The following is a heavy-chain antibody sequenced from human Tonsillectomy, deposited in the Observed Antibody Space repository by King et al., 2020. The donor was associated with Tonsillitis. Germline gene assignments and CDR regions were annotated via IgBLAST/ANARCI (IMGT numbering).Heavy chain of an antibody. J-gene: IGHJ6*03. Sequence: VQLVQSGGGLVQPGGSLRLSCAASGFTFSSYAMRWVRQAPGKGLEWVSVISGSGGSTYYADSVKGRFTISRDNSKNTLYLQMNSLRAEDTAVYYCAKGGGIAARPDYYYYMDVWGKGTTVTVSS. V-gene: IGHV3-23*04. CDR3: AKGGGIAARPDYYYYMDV. CDR1: GFTFSSYA. D-gene: IGHD6-6*01. CDR2: ISGSGGST.